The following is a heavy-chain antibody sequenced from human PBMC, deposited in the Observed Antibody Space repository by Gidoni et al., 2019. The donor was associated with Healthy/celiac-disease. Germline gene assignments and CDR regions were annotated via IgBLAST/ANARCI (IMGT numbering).Heavy chain of an antibody. D-gene: IGHD3-3*01. CDR1: GFTFSSYA. J-gene: IGHJ4*02. CDR3: ARGGLYYDFWSGYMYYFDY. CDR2: ISYYGSNK. Sequence: QVQLVESGGGVVQPGRSLRLSCAASGFTFSSYAIHWVRQAPGKGLEWVAVISYYGSNKYYADSVKGRFTISRDNSKNTLYLQMNSLRAEDTAVYYCARGGLYYDFWSGYMYYFDYWGQGTLVTVSS. V-gene: IGHV3-30-3*01.